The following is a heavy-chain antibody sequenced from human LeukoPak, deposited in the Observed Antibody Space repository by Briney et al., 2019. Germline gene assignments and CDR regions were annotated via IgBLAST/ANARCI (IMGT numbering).Heavy chain of an antibody. J-gene: IGHJ4*02. CDR1: GGSISSYY. D-gene: IGHD2-15*01. V-gene: IGHV4-59*01. Sequence: SETLSLTCTVSGGSISSYYWSWIRQPPGKGLEWIGYIYYSGSTNYNPSLKSRDTISVDTSKNQFSLRLSSVTAADTAVYYCARDRHGGNVDYWGQGTLVTVSS. CDR2: IYYSGST. CDR3: ARDRHGGNVDY.